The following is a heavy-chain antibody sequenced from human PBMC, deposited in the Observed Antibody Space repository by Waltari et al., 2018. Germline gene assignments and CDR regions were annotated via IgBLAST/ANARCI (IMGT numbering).Heavy chain of an antibody. CDR1: GGSFSGYY. D-gene: IGHD1-26*01. CDR3: ARAWISLILGATSAFDI. J-gene: IGHJ3*02. Sequence: QVQLQQWGAGLLKPSETLSLTCAVYGGSFSGYYWSWIRQPPGKGLEWIGEINHIGSTNYNPSLKSRVTISVDTSKNQFSLKLSSVTAADTAVYYCARAWISLILGATSAFDIWGQGTMVTVS. V-gene: IGHV4-34*01. CDR2: INHIGST.